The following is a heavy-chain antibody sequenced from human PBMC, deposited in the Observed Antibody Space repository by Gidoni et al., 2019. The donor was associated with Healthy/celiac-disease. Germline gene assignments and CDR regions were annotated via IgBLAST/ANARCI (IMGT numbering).Heavy chain of an antibody. V-gene: IGHV3-64*02. CDR1: GFTFRSYA. D-gene: IGHD6-19*01. CDR3: ARAPGYSSGWYYFDY. CDR2: ISSNGGST. Sequence: EVQLVESGEGLVQPGGSLRLSCAASGFTFRSYAMHWVRQAPGKGLEYVSAISSNGGSTYYADSVKGRFTISRDNSKNTLYLHMGSLRAEDMAVYYCARAPGYSSGWYYFDYWGRGTLVTVSS. J-gene: IGHJ4*02.